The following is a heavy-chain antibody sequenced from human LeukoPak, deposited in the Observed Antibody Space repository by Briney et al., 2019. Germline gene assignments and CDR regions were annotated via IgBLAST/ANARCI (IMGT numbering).Heavy chain of an antibody. CDR2: IDGPAGNI. V-gene: IGHV3-48*03. J-gene: IGHJ4*02. D-gene: IGHD5-24*01. CDR3: TTYGRNGYRGYF. CDR1: GFIFSSFS. Sequence: GGSLRLSCAASGFIFSSFSISWVRQAPGKGLEWVSYIDGPAGNIYYADSVKGRFTISRDNDKYSVHLQMSSLRAEDTGVYYCTTYGRNGYRGYFWGQGALVTVSS.